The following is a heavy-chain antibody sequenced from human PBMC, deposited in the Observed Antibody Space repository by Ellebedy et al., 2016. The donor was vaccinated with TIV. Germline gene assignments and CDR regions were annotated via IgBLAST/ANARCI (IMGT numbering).Heavy chain of an antibody. CDR2: IDPSGGST. CDR1: GYTFSRYY. CDR3: ARGGFAAPFDP. Sequence: AASVKVSCKASGYTFSRYYINWVRQAPGQGLEWMGIIDPSGGSTSYAQKFQGRVTMTRDTSTSTVYMELSSLRSEDTAVYYCARGGFAAPFDPWGQGTLVTVSS. V-gene: IGHV1-46*01. J-gene: IGHJ5*02.